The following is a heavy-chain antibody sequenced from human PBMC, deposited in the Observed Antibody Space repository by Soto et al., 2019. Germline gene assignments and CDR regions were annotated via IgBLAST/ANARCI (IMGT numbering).Heavy chain of an antibody. CDR3: ARGYCTRTSCYIGGFYYYGMDV. J-gene: IGHJ6*02. Sequence: GGSLRLSCAASGFTLSSHTMNWVRQAPGKGLEWVSSISSDSSYKYYTDSVKGRFTVSRDNAKNSLYLQMDSLRAEDTAVYYCARGYCTRTSCYIGGFYYYGMDVWGQGTTVTVSS. CDR2: ISSDSSYK. CDR1: GFTLSSHT. V-gene: IGHV3-21*01. D-gene: IGHD2-2*01.